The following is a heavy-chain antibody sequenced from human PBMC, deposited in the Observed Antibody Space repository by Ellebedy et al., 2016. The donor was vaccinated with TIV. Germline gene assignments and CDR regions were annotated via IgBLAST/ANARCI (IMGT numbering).Heavy chain of an antibody. Sequence: GESLKISCAASGLTFSSHAMSWVRPAPGKGLELVSSPTESGGNTYYPDSVKGRFTISRDNSKDTLFLQMTSLRAEDTVIYFCARDPVGVGPDLDVWGQGTMVTVSS. V-gene: IGHV3-23*01. D-gene: IGHD4-23*01. CDR3: ARDPVGVGPDLDV. CDR2: PTESGGNT. CDR1: GLTFSSHA. J-gene: IGHJ3*01.